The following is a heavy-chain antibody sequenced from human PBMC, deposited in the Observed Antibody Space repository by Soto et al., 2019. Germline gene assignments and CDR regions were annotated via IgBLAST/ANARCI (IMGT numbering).Heavy chain of an antibody. D-gene: IGHD3-22*01. CDR1: GYTFTSYG. CDR3: ARRGDTYYYDSSAGAFDI. Sequence: QVQLVQSGAEVKKPGGSVKVTCKASGYTFTSYGISRVRQAPGQGLEWMGWISAYNGNTNYAQKLQGRVTMTTVTSTSTAYMELRSLRSDDTAVYYCARRGDTYYYDSSAGAFDIWGQGTMVTVAS. CDR2: ISAYNGNT. J-gene: IGHJ3*02. V-gene: IGHV1-18*01.